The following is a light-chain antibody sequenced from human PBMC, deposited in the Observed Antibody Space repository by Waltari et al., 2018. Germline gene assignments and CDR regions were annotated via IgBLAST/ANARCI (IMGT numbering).Light chain of an antibody. J-gene: IGKJ3*01. CDR1: QSVSSN. Sequence: EIVMTQSPATLSVSPGERATLSCRASQSVSSNLAWYQQKPDQAPMLLIYGASTRATGIPARFSGSGSVTEFTLTISSLQSEDFAVYYCQQYNNWPPLFTFGPGTKVDIK. CDR2: GAS. V-gene: IGKV3-15*01. CDR3: QQYNNWPPLFT.